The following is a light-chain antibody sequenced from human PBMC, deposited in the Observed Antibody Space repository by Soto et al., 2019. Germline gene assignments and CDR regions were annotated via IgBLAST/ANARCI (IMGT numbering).Light chain of an antibody. CDR1: QSISRS. CDR2: DAS. J-gene: IGKJ2*01. V-gene: IGKV1-5*01. Sequence: DIQMTQSPSTLSASVGDRVTITCRASQSISRSLAWYQQKPGKAPNLLIYDASSLEGGVPSRFSGSGFGTEFTLTITNLQPADFATYYCQQYYSYPYTFGQGTKLEIK. CDR3: QQYYSYPYT.